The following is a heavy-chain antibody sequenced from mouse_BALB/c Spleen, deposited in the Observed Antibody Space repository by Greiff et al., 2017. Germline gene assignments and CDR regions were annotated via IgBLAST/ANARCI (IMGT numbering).Heavy chain of an antibody. Sequence: EGQVVESGGGLVQPGGSLKLSCAASGFTFSSYTMSWVRQTPEKRLEWVAYISNGGGSTYYPDTVKGRFTISRDNAKNTLYLQMSSLKSEDTAMYYCARRTSPYAMDYWGQGTSVTVSS. CDR2: ISNGGGST. V-gene: IGHV5-12-2*01. CDR3: ARRTSPYAMDY. J-gene: IGHJ4*01. CDR1: GFTFSSYT.